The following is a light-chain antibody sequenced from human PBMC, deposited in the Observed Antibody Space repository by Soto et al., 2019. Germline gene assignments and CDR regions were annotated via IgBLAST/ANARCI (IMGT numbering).Light chain of an antibody. CDR2: GGF. CDR1: QTLRNT. J-gene: IGKJ3*01. Sequence: IVLTQSPGTLSVSPGERVILSCRASQTLRNTLAWYQQKPGQAPRLLIYGGFTRATGIPARFSGSGSGTEFTLTINTLQSEDFAIYYCQPHNACPLTFGPGTKLDLK. CDR3: QPHNACPLT. V-gene: IGKV3-15*01.